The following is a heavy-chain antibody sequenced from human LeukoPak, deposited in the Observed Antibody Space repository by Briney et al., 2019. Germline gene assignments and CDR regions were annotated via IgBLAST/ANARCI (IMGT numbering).Heavy chain of an antibody. J-gene: IGHJ4*02. CDR2: ISYDGRNK. CDR1: GFTFNNYG. D-gene: IGHD3-22*01. CDR3: EIVVANQNTDY. Sequence: PGGSLRLSCAASGFTFNNYGMHWVRQAPGKGLEWVAVISYDGRNKHYPDSVKGRFTISRDNSKNTLYLQMNSLRAEDTAVYYCEIVVANQNTDYWGQGTLVTVSS. V-gene: IGHV3-30*03.